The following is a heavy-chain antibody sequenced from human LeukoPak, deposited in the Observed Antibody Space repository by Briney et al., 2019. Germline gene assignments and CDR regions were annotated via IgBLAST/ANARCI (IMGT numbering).Heavy chain of an antibody. CDR3: ARREVVEGY. Sequence: SETLSLTCTVSGGSISSSSYYWDWIRQPPGKGLEWIGEINHSGSTNYNSSLKSRVTISVDTSKNQFSLKLSSVSAADTAVYYCARREVVEGYWGQGTLVTVSS. D-gene: IGHD2-15*01. CDR1: GGSISSSSYY. V-gene: IGHV4-39*07. J-gene: IGHJ4*02. CDR2: INHSGST.